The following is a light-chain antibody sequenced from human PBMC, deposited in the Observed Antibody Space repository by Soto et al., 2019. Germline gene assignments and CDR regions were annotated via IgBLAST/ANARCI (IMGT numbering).Light chain of an antibody. Sequence: VLTQPPSVSGAPGQRVTISCTGSSSNIGAGYDVHWYQHLPGTAPRLLIYGNNNRPSGVPDRFSGSKSGTSASLAITGLQAEDEADYYCQSYDSSLSGYVFGTGTKVTVL. CDR3: QSYDSSLSGYV. CDR1: SSNIGAGYD. J-gene: IGLJ1*01. CDR2: GNN. V-gene: IGLV1-40*01.